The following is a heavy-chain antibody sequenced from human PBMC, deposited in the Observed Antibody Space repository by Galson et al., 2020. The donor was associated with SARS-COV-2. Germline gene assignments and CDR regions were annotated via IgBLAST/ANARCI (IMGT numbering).Heavy chain of an antibody. CDR1: GFTLRDHS. CDR3: ARLASDSEDSGDPTPLFDY. V-gene: IGHV3-11*01. CDR2: ISNSGSTI. J-gene: IGHJ4*02. Sequence: GGSLRLSCAASGFTLRDHSMSWIRQAPGKGLECLSSISNSGSTIYYTDSVKGRFTISRDNVKNSLYLQMNRLRAEDTAVYYCARLASDSEDSGDPTPLFDYWGQGTLVTVSS. D-gene: IGHD4-17*01.